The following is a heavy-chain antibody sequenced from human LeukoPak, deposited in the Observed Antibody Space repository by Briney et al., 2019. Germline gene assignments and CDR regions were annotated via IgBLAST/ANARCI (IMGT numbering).Heavy chain of an antibody. D-gene: IGHD3-16*01. CDR3: ARDFMGASTA. V-gene: IGHV3-21*01. CDR2: ISSNSIYI. CDR1: GGSISSSS. Sequence: ETLSLTCTVSGGSISSSSYYWGWIRQPPGKGLEWVSSISSNSIYIYYADSMEGRFTISRDNAKNSLYLQMNSLRAEDTAVYYCARDFMGASTAWGQGTLVTVSS. J-gene: IGHJ4*02.